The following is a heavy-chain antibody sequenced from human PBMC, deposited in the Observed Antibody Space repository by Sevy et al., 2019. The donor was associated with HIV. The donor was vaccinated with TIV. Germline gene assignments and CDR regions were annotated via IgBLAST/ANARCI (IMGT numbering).Heavy chain of an antibody. Sequence: GGSLRLSCAASGFTFSDHYMEWVRQAPGKGLEWVGRIRNKADSYTTEYAASVKGRFTISRDDSKNSLYLLMNSLKTEDTAVYYSATHAGIAAAGRGFVYWGQGTLVTLSS. CDR1: GFTFSDHY. D-gene: IGHD6-13*01. J-gene: IGHJ4*02. V-gene: IGHV3-72*01. CDR2: IRNKADSYTT. CDR3: ATHAGIAAAGRGFVY.